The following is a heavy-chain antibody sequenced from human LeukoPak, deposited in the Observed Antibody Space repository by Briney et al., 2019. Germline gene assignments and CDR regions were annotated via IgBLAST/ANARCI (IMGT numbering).Heavy chain of an antibody. CDR2: IYYSGST. V-gene: IGHV4-39*07. CDR1: GGSISSSSYY. CDR3: ARGVTIFGVVKFYYFDY. Sequence: PSEALSLTCTVSGGSISSSSYYWGWIRQPPGKGREWIGSIYYSGSTYYNPSLKSRVTISVDTSKNQFSLKLSSVTAADTAVYYCARGVTIFGVVKFYYFDYWGQGTLVTVSS. D-gene: IGHD3-3*01. J-gene: IGHJ4*02.